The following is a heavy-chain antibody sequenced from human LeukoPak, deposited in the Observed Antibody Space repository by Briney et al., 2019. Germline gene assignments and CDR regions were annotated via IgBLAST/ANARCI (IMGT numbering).Heavy chain of an antibody. V-gene: IGHV1-18*01. J-gene: IGHJ4*02. CDR3: ASRDCSAGSCLGPFDF. Sequence: GASVKVSCKASGYTFTSYGISWVRQAPGQGLEWMGWISAYNGNTNYAQKLQGRVTMTTDTSTSTAYMELRSLRSDDTAVYYCASRDCSAGSCLGPFDFWGQGTLVTVSS. CDR2: ISAYNGNT. D-gene: IGHD2-15*01. CDR1: GYTFTSYG.